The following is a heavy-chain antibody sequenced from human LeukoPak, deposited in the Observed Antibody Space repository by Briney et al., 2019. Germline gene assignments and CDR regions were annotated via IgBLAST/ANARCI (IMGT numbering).Heavy chain of an antibody. CDR1: GFTFSSYA. Sequence: GGSLRLSCAASGFTFSSYAMHWVRQAPGKGLEWVAVISYDGSNKYYADSVKGRFTISRDNSKNTLYLQMNSLRAEDTAVYYCARDDGSSTGYSSSWPYYYYYGMDVWGQGTTVTVSS. D-gene: IGHD6-13*01. J-gene: IGHJ6*02. V-gene: IGHV3-30-3*01. CDR3: ARDDGSSTGYSSSWPYYYYYGMDV. CDR2: ISYDGSNK.